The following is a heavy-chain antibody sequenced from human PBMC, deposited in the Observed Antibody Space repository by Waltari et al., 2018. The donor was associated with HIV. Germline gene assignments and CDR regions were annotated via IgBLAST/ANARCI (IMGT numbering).Heavy chain of an antibody. D-gene: IGHD3-16*01. CDR3: ARDLGGYWYFDL. CDR1: GFPVSRYA. CDR2: ISAGGVST. J-gene: IGHJ2*01. Sequence: VQLFGSGGGWVELGGALRLPFAASGFPVSRYAMRWVRQAPVKGLEWVSAISAGGVSTYYADSVKGRFTISRDNSKNTVYLQMNSLRGEDTAVYYCARDLGGYWYFDLCGRGTLVTVSS. V-gene: IGHV3-23*01.